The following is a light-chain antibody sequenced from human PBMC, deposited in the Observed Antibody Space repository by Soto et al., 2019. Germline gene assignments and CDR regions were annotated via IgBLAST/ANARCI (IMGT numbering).Light chain of an antibody. CDR3: MEALQSPLT. J-gene: IGKJ4*01. CDR1: QSLLHSNGYNY. Sequence: DIVMTQSPLFLPVTPGEPASISCRSSQSLLHSNGYNYLDWYLQKPGQSPQLLIYLGSSRASGVPDRFSGSGSGTDFTLKISRVEAEDVGVYYCMEALQSPLTFGGGTKVEIK. V-gene: IGKV2-28*01. CDR2: LGS.